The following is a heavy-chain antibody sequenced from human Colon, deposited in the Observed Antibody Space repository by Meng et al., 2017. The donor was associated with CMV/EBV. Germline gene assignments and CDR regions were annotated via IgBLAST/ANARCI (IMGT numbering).Heavy chain of an antibody. CDR2: INPNSGGT. Sequence: ASVKVSCKASGYTFTGYYMHWVRQAPGQGLEWMGWINPNSGGTNYAQKFQGRVTMTRDTSISTAYMELSSLRSEDTAVYYCARGTLLIAAAGAVDYWGQGTLVTVSS. J-gene: IGHJ4*02. CDR1: GYTFTGYY. CDR3: ARGTLLIAAAGAVDY. D-gene: IGHD6-13*01. V-gene: IGHV1-2*02.